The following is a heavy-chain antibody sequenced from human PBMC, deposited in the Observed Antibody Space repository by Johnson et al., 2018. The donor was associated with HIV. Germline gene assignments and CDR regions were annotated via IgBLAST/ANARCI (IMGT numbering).Heavy chain of an antibody. Sequence: QVQLVESGGGLVQPGGSLRLSCAASQFTFSGYGMHWVRQAPGKGLEWVAAISFAGVKKNYADSVKGRFTISRDNAKNTLYMQMNSMRAEDTAVYYCAREAGWSYPDAFNFWGQGTMVTVSS. CDR2: ISFAGVKK. CDR1: QFTFSGYG. V-gene: IGHV3-30*03. D-gene: IGHD3-10*01. CDR3: AREAGWSYPDAFNF. J-gene: IGHJ3*01.